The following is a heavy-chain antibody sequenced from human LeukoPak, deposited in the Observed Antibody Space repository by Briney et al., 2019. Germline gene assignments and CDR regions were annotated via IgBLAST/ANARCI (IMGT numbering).Heavy chain of an antibody. CDR1: GFTFDDYA. D-gene: IGHD6-19*01. V-gene: IGHV3-9*01. Sequence: GGSLRLSFAASGFTFDDYAMHWVRQPPGRGLEWVSVITWNTGIIGYADSVKGRFTISRDNAKNSLHLQMNSLRAEDTALYYCAKEIYRSGWHDAFDIWGQGTMVTVSS. J-gene: IGHJ3*02. CDR2: ITWNTGII. CDR3: AKEIYRSGWHDAFDI.